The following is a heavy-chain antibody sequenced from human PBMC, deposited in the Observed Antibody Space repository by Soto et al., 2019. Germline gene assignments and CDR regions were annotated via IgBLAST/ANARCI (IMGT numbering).Heavy chain of an antibody. V-gene: IGHV1-3*01. J-gene: IGHJ5*02. D-gene: IGHD1-1*01. CDR1: GYTFTSYA. Sequence: QVQLVQSGAEVKKPGASVKVSCKASGYTFTSYAMHWVRQAPGQRLEWMGWINAGNGNTKYSQKFQGRVTITRDTSASTAYMELRSLRSADTAGYYCARLAGWNRYSWFDPWGQGTLVTVSS. CDR3: ARLAGWNRYSWFDP. CDR2: INAGNGNT.